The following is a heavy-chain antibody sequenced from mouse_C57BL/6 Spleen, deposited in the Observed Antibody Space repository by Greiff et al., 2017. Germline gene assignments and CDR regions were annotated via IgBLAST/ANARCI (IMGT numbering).Heavy chain of an antibody. CDR1: GFTFSDYY. CDR2: ISNGGGST. J-gene: IGHJ1*03. V-gene: IGHV5-12*01. CDR3: ARVGSWYFDV. Sequence: EVKVEESGGGLVQPGGSLKLSCAASGFTFSDYYMYWVRQTPEKRLEWVAYISNGGGSTYYPDTVKGRFTISRDNAKNTLYLQMSRLKSEDKAMYYCARVGSWYFDVWGTGTTVTVSS.